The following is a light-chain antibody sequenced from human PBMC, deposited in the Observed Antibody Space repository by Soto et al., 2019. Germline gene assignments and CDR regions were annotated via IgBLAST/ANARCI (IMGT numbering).Light chain of an antibody. CDR3: SSYAGSNNLYV. V-gene: IGLV2-14*02. CDR1: ISDVGSSNL. CDR2: EVS. J-gene: IGLJ1*01. Sequence: QSALTQPASVSGSPGQSITISCAGSISDVGSSNLVSWYQQHPGKVPKLMIYEVSKRPSGVPDRFSGSKSGNTASLTVSGLQAEDEADYYCSSYAGSNNLYVFGTGTKVTVL.